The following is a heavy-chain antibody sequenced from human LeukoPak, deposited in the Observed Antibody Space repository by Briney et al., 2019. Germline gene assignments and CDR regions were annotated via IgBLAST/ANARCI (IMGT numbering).Heavy chain of an antibody. CDR2: INHSGST. CDR1: GGSFSGYY. V-gene: IGHV4-34*01. CDR3: ARAPRD. J-gene: IGHJ4*02. Sequence: KPSETLSLTCAVYGGSFSGYYWSWIRQPPGKGLEWIGEINHSGSTNYNPSLKSRVTTSVDTSKNQFSLKLSSVTAADTAVYYCARAPRDWGQGTLVTVSS.